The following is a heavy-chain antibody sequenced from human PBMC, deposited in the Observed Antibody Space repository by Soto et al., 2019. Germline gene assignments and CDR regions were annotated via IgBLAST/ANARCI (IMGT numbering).Heavy chain of an antibody. V-gene: IGHV3-48*02. D-gene: IGHD6-19*01. Sequence: AGSMTISSVASGVTLAIYPMNWVRQTPGKGLEWISYSSPRGDTIYYADSVEGRFTISRDNARNSLSLHMSSLRDEDSALYYCAKGPHTNVGWPYYFESWGQGVPVPVSS. CDR3: AKGPHTNVGWPYYFES. CDR2: SSPRGDTI. J-gene: IGHJ4*02. CDR1: GVTLAIYP.